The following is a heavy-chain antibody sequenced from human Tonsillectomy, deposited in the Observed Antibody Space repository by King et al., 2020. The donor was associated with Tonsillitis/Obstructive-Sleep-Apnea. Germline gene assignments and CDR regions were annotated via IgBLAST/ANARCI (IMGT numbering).Heavy chain of an antibody. V-gene: IGHV2-5*02. J-gene: IGHJ6*02. Sequence: ITLKESGPTLVKSTQTLTLTCTFSGFSLSTSGVAVGWIRQPPEQALEWLALIYWADGKRYSPSLKSRLTITKDTSKTQVVLTMTNMDPVDTATYYCAHPLWFGGGMDVWGQGTTVTVSS. D-gene: IGHD3-10*01. CDR2: IYWADGK. CDR1: GFSLSTSGVA. CDR3: AHPLWFGGGMDV.